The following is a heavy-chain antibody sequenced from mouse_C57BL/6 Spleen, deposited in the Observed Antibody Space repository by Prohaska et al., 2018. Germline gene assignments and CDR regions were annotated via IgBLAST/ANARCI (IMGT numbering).Heavy chain of an antibody. V-gene: IGHV9-3*01. D-gene: IGHD1-1*01. CDR3: ATHYYGSSYWYFDV. J-gene: IGHJ1*03. CDR2: INTYSGVP. CDR1: GYTFTTYG. Sequence: QIQLVQSGPELKKPGETVKISCKASGYTFTTYGMSWVKQAPGTGLKWMGLINTYSGVPTYADDFKGRFAFSLETSASTAYLQINNLKNEDTATYFGATHYYGSSYWYFDVWGTGTTVTVSS.